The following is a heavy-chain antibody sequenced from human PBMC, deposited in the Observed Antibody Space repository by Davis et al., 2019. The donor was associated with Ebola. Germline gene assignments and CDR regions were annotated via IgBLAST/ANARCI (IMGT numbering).Heavy chain of an antibody. Sequence: SETLSLTCAVSGAFVSSGGYSWIWVRQPPGKGLEWIGYIYYSGSTNYNPSLKSRFTISVDKSKNQFSLKLSSVTAADTAVYYCARVYWNYNFDYWGQGTLVTVSS. V-gene: IGHV4-61*08. CDR2: IYYSGST. CDR3: ARVYWNYNFDY. D-gene: IGHD1-7*01. CDR1: GAFVSSGGYS. J-gene: IGHJ4*02.